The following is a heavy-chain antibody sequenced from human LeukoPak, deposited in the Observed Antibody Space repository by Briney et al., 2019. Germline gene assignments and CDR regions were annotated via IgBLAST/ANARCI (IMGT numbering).Heavy chain of an antibody. Sequence: ASVTVSFTASGYTFTIYGISWVRQAPGQGLEWMGWISAYNGNTNYSPKLQGRGTITTDTSTSTAYMELRSLISDDTAVYYCAREPYLYNWRRYFDYWGQGTLVTVSS. CDR3: AREPYLYNWRRYFDY. CDR2: ISAYNGNT. D-gene: IGHD1-1*01. J-gene: IGHJ4*02. CDR1: GYTFTIYG. V-gene: IGHV1-18*01.